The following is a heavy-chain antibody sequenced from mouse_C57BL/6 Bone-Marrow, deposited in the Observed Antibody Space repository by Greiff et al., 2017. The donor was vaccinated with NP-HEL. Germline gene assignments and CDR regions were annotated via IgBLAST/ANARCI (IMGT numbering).Heavy chain of an antibody. CDR1: GFNIKNTY. CDR2: IDPANGNT. V-gene: IGHV14-3*01. Sequence: VQLKESVAELVRPGASVKLSCTASGFNIKNTYMHWVKQRPEQGLEWIGRIDPANGNTKYAPKFQGKATITADTSSNTAYLQLSSLTSEDTAIYYCARCLNWDRDWYAMDYWGQGTSVTVSS. J-gene: IGHJ4*01. D-gene: IGHD4-1*01. CDR3: ARCLNWDRDWYAMDY.